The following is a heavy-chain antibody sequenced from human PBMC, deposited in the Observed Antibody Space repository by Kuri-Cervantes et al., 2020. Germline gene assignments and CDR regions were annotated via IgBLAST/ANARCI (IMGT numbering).Heavy chain of an antibody. J-gene: IGHJ4*02. D-gene: IGHD5-18*01. CDR3: ARDVTLHVPYSYGSYYFDY. V-gene: IGHV7-4-1*02. CDR2: INTNTGNP. Sequence: ASVKVSCKASGYTFTSYAMNWVRQAPGQGLEWMGWINTNTGNPTYAQGFTGRFVFSLDTSVSTAYLQISSLKAEDTAVYYCARDVTLHVPYSYGSYYFDYWGQGTLVTDS. CDR1: GYTFTSYA.